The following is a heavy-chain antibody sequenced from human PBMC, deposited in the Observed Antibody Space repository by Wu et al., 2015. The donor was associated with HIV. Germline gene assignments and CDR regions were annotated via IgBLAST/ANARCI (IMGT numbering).Heavy chain of an antibody. V-gene: IGHV1-8*01. Sequence: QVQLVQSGAEVKKPGASVKVSCKASGYTFTSYDINWVRQATGQGLEWMGWMNPKTGNTGYAQKFQGRVTMTRDNSISSAYMELSSLRSGDTAIYYCARQRAYSSGWYIYDYWGQGTLVTVSS. CDR3: ARQRAYSSGWYIYDY. D-gene: IGHD6-19*01. CDR1: GYTFTSYD. CDR2: MNPKTGNT. J-gene: IGHJ4*02.